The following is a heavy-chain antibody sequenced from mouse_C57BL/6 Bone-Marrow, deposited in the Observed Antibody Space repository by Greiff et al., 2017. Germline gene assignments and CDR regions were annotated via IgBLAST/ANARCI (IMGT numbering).Heavy chain of an antibody. CDR3: ARGGYYARDY. V-gene: IGHV1-69*01. CDR1: GYTFTSYW. Sequence: VQLQQPGAELVMPGASVKLSCKASGYTFTSYWMHWVKQRPGQGLEWIGEIDPSDSYTNYNQKFTGKSTLTVDKSSRTAYMQLSSLTSEDSAVYYCARGGYYARDYGGQGTSVTVSS. J-gene: IGHJ4*01. CDR2: IDPSDSYT.